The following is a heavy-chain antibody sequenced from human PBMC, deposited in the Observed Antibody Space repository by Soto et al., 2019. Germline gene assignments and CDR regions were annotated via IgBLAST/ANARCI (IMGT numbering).Heavy chain of an antibody. J-gene: IGHJ5*02. CDR1: GFTFSSYA. CDR3: AKDRGYSSGWYSWFHP. V-gene: IGHV3-23*01. Sequence: EVQLLESGGGLVQPGGSLRLSCAASGFTFSSYAMSWVRQAPGKGLEWVSAISGSGGSTYYADSVKGRFTISRDNSKNTLYLQMNSLRAEDQAVYYCAKDRGYSSGWYSWFHPWGQGTLVTVSS. CDR2: ISGSGGST. D-gene: IGHD6-19*01.